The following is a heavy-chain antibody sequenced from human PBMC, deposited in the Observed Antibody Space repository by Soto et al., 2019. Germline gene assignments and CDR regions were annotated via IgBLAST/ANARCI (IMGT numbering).Heavy chain of an antibody. Sequence: EVQLLESGGGVVQPWGSLRLSCEASGFTLRNYAMTWVRQAPGKGLEWVSLISANDVGTYYAESVKTRFTISTDQSRNTVYLQMDSLRADDTAIYYCAKAKNDYNWDNRPPFDYWGQGTLVTVSS. J-gene: IGHJ4*02. V-gene: IGHV3-23*01. CDR1: GFTLRNYA. CDR3: AKAKNDYNWDNRPPFDY. CDR2: ISANDVGT. D-gene: IGHD1-20*01.